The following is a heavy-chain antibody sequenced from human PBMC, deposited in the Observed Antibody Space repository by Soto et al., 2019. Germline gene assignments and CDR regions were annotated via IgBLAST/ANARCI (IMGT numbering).Heavy chain of an antibody. CDR3: ARWVGASNWFDP. CDR2: INTNNGDT. CDR1: GYTFTGYH. J-gene: IGHJ5*02. Sequence: ASVKVACKASGYTFTGYHIHWVRQAPGQGLEWMGWINTNNGDTNYAQKFQGWVTMTRDTSINTAYVQISRLRSDDTAVYYCARWVGASNWFDPWGQGSLVTVSS. D-gene: IGHD1-26*01. V-gene: IGHV1-2*04.